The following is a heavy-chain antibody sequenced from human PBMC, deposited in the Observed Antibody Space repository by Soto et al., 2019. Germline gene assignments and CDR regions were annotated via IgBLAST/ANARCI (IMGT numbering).Heavy chain of an antibody. V-gene: IGHV1-18*04. CDR2: ISGYNGNT. D-gene: IGHD3-22*01. Sequence: QVQLVQSGAEVKKPGASVKVSCKASGYTFTIYGISWVRQAPGQGLEWMAWISGYNGNTDYAQNLQDRVTLTTDASTSSVYMALRSLRSDDTAVYYCARVDYYDSSGYYGYWGQGTLITVSS. CDR1: GYTFTIYG. J-gene: IGHJ4*02. CDR3: ARVDYYDSSGYYGY.